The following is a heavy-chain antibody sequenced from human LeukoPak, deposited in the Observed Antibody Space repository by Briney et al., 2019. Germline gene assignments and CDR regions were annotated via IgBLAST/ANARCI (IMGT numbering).Heavy chain of an antibody. CDR1: GFTFSSYA. V-gene: IGHV3-30-3*01. J-gene: IGHJ4*02. CDR3: ARTTVTTFGYFDY. Sequence: PGRSLRLSCAASGFTFSSYAMHWVRQAPGKGLEWVAVISYDGSNKYYADSVKGRFTISRDNSKNTLYLQMNSLRAEDTAVYYCARTTVTTFGYFDYWGQGTLVTVSS. D-gene: IGHD4-11*01. CDR2: ISYDGSNK.